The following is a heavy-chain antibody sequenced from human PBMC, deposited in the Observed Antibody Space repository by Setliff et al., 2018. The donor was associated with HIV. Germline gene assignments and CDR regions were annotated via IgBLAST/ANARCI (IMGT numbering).Heavy chain of an antibody. CDR1: GVSISDYY. J-gene: IGHJ4*02. V-gene: IGHV4-59*08. CDR2: IYFSGST. CDR3: ARQFRYPGIAVAGIDY. D-gene: IGHD6-19*01. Sequence: SETLSLTCTVSGVSISDYYWSWIRQPPGKGLEWIGYIYFSGSTNYNPSLKSRVTISVDTSKNQFSLKLSSVTAADTAVYYCARQFRYPGIAVAGIDYWGQGTLVTVSS.